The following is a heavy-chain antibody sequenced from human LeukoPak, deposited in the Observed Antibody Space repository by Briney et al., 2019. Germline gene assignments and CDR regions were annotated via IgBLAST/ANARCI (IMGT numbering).Heavy chain of an antibody. CDR2: ISGSGGST. J-gene: IGHJ4*02. Sequence: GXSLXLSCAASGFTFSSYAMSWVRQAPGKGLEWVSAISGSGGSTYYADSVKGRFTISRDNSKNTLYLQMNSLRAEDTAVYYCAKVKRYLVGASDYWGQGTLVTVSS. V-gene: IGHV3-23*01. CDR3: AKVKRYLVGASDY. CDR1: GFTFSSYA. D-gene: IGHD1-26*01.